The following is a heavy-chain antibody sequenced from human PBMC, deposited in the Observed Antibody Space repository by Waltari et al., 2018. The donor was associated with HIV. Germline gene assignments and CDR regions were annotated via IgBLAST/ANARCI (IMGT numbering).Heavy chain of an antibody. J-gene: IGHJ6*02. CDR2: ISAYNGNT. CDR1: GYPFTSYG. D-gene: IGHD2-8*01. V-gene: IGHV1-18*01. Sequence: QVQLVQSGAAVKKPGAPVKVSCKASGYPFTSYGISCVPPAPGQGLEWMGCISAYNGNTNYEQKRQGRVTMTTDTSTSTAYMELRSLRSDDTAVYYCATTKIVPAHYYDYGMDVWGQGTTVTVSS. CDR3: ATTKIVPAHYYDYGMDV.